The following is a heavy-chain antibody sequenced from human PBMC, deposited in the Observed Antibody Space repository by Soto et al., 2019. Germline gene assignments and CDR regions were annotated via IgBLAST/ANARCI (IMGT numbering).Heavy chain of an antibody. D-gene: IGHD3-22*01. J-gene: IGHJ5*02. CDR1: GGSISSGGYS. V-gene: IGHV4-30-2*01. Sequence: KTSETLSLTCAVSGGSISSGGYSWSWIRQPPGKGLEWIGYIYHSGSTYYNPSLKSRVTISVDRSKNQFSLKLSSVTAADTAVYYCARGRGYYDSSGPIDPWGQGTLVTVSS. CDR2: IYHSGST. CDR3: ARGRGYYDSSGPIDP.